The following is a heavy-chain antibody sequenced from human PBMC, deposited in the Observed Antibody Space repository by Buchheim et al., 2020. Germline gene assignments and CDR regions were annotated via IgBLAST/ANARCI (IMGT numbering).Heavy chain of an antibody. CDR1: GFTFSNLW. CDR3: ATDHYDNSGDSSFDY. CDR2: IISDGSST. D-gene: IGHD3-22*01. Sequence: EVQLVQSGGGLVQPGGSLRLSCAASGFTFSNLWMHWVRQVPGKGLVWVSTIISDGSSTSHVDSVKGRFTISRDNAKNTLYLQMNSLRAEDTGVYYCATDHYDNSGDSSFDYWGQGTL. J-gene: IGHJ4*02. V-gene: IGHV3-74*01.